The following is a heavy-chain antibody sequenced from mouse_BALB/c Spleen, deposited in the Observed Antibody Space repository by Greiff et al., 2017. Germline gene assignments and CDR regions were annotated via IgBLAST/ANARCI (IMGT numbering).Heavy chain of an antibody. D-gene: IGHD2-10*02. J-gene: IGHJ4*01. V-gene: IGHV2-9*02. CDR3: ARRGEYGNCGFLMDY. CDR1: GFSLTSYG. CDR2: IWAGGST. Sequence: QVQLKQSGPGLVAPSQSLSITCTVSGFSLTSYGVHWVRQPPGKGLEWLGVIWAGGSTNYNSALMSRLSISKDNSKSQVFLKMNSLQTDDTAMYYCARRGEYGNCGFLMDYWGQGTSVTVSS.